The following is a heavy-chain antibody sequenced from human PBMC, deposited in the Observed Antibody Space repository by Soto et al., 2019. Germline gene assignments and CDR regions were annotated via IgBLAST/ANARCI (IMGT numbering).Heavy chain of an antibody. Sequence: GASVKVSCKASGYTFTSYGISWVRQAPGQGLEWMGWISAYNGNTNYAQKLQGRVTMTTDTSTSTAYMELRSLRSDDTAVYYCARDRVFYYDSSGYYYPYYFDYWGQGTLVTVSS. CDR2: ISAYNGNT. V-gene: IGHV1-18*01. CDR3: ARDRVFYYDSSGYYYPYYFDY. J-gene: IGHJ4*02. D-gene: IGHD3-22*01. CDR1: GYTFTSYG.